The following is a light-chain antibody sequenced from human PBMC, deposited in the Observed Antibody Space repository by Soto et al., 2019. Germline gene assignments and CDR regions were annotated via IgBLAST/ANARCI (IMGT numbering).Light chain of an antibody. CDR3: QQYGSSGK. J-gene: IGKJ1*01. V-gene: IGKV3-20*01. Sequence: AFTQFPGTVSFSPVKISTLFCMAIQSVSSSSLAWYQQKPGQAPRLLMYGASNRATGIPDRFSGSGSGTDFTLTISRLEPEDFAVDYCQQYGSSGKVGQGTKVDIK. CDR2: GAS. CDR1: QSVSSSS.